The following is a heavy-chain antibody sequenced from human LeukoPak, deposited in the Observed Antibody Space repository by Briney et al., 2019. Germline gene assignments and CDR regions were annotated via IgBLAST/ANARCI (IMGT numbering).Heavy chain of an antibody. CDR2: MNPNSGNT. J-gene: IGHJ4*02. V-gene: IGHV1-8*03. Sequence: ASVKVSCKASGYTFTSYDINWVRQGTGQGLEWMGWMNPNSGNTGYAQKFQGRVTITRNTSISTAYMELSGLGSEDTAVYYCARGRSTGFPYYFEYWGQGTLVTVSS. CDR1: GYTFTSYD. CDR3: ARGRSTGFPYYFEY.